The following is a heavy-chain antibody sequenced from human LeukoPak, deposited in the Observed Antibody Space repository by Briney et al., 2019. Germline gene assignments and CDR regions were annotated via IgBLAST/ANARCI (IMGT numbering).Heavy chain of an antibody. CDR3: ARDSNRLYYYDSSGYGGAFDI. Sequence: PGGSLRLSCAASGFTFSSYWMSWVRQAPGKGLEWVANIKQDGSEKYYVDSVKGRFTISRDNAKNSLYLQMNSLRAEDTAVYYCARDSNRLYYYDSSGYGGAFDILGQGTVVTVSS. D-gene: IGHD3-22*01. CDR2: IKQDGSEK. CDR1: GFTFSSYW. J-gene: IGHJ3*02. V-gene: IGHV3-7*01.